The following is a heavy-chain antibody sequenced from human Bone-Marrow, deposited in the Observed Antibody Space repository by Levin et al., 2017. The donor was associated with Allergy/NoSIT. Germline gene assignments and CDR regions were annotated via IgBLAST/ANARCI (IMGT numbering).Heavy chain of an antibody. CDR2: ISYDGSNK. Sequence: GESLKISCAASGFTFSSYAMHWVRQAPGKGLEWVAVISYDGSNKYYADSVKGRFTISRDNSKNTLYLQMNSLRAEDTAVYYCARDSARVAVAGIFDYWGQGTLVTVSS. CDR1: GFTFSSYA. CDR3: ARDSARVAVAGIFDY. V-gene: IGHV3-30-3*01. J-gene: IGHJ4*02. D-gene: IGHD6-19*01.